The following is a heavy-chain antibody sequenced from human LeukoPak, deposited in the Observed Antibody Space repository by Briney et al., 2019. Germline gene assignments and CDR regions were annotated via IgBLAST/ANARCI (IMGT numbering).Heavy chain of an antibody. Sequence: PSETLSLTCAVYGGSFSGYYWSWVRQPPGKGLEWIGEINHSGSTNYNPSLKSRVTISVDTSKIQFSLKLSSVTAADTAVYYCARVPIQRYCSGGSCYSGRPYYYYYMDVWGKGTTVTVSS. V-gene: IGHV4-34*01. CDR2: INHSGST. J-gene: IGHJ6*03. CDR3: ARVPIQRYCSGGSCYSGRPYYYYYMDV. D-gene: IGHD2-15*01. CDR1: GGSFSGYY.